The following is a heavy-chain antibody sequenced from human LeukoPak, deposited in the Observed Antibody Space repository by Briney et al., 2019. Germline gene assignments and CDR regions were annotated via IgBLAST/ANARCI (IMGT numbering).Heavy chain of an antibody. CDR1: GGSISSSSYY. D-gene: IGHD3-22*01. CDR3: ARQYYDSSGYYPFDY. J-gene: IGHJ4*02. V-gene: IGHV4-39*01. Sequence: SETLSLTCTVSGGSISSSSYYWGWIRQPPGNGLEWIGSIYYSGSTYYNPSLKSRVTISVDTSKNQFSLKLSSVTAADTAVYYCARQYYDSSGYYPFDYWGQGTLVTVSS. CDR2: IYYSGST.